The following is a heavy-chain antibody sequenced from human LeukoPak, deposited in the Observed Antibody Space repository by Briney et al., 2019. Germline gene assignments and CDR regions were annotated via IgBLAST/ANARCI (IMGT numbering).Heavy chain of an antibody. Sequence: SQTLSLTCAVSGDSISSGGYSWSWTRQPPGRGLEWIGYIYHSESTYYNPSLKSRLTISVDRSKNQFSLKLSSVTAADTAVYYCARANRYCSSTSCYSEDWYFDLWGRSTLVTVSS. CDR2: IYHSEST. V-gene: IGHV4-30-2*01. CDR3: ARANRYCSSTSCYSEDWYFDL. J-gene: IGHJ2*01. D-gene: IGHD2-2*02. CDR1: GDSISSGGYS.